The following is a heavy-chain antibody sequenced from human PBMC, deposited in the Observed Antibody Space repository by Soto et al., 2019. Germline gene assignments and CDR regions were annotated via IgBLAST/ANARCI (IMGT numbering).Heavy chain of an antibody. D-gene: IGHD2-15*01. J-gene: IGHJ4*02. V-gene: IGHV1-8*02. CDR3: SRGFSTKGVVVAAFDY. Sequence: ASVKVSCKASGYTFTSYDINWVRQATGQGLEWMGWMNPNSGNTGYAQKFQGRVTMTRNTSISTAYMELSSLRSDDTAVDYCSRGFSTKGVVVAAFDYWGQGTLVTVSS. CDR1: GYTFTSYD. CDR2: MNPNSGNT.